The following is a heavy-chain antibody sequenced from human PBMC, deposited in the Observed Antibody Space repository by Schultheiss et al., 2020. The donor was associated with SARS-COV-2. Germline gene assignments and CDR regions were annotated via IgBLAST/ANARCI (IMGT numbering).Heavy chain of an antibody. CDR3: AKDLGYYYDSSGSGFDP. D-gene: IGHD3-22*01. J-gene: IGHJ5*02. CDR1: GFTFSSYW. Sequence: GGSLRLSCAASGFTFSSYWMHWVRQAPGKGLVWVSRINSDGSSTSYADSVKGRFTISRDNSKNTLYLQMNSLRAEDTAVYYCAKDLGYYYDSSGSGFDPWGQGTLVTVSS. CDR2: INSDGSST. V-gene: IGHV3-74*01.